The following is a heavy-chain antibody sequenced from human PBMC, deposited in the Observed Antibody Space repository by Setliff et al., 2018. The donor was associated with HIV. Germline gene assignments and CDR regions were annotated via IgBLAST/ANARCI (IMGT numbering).Heavy chain of an antibody. Sequence: AGGSLRLSCAASGFTFSSYAMHWVRQAPGKGLEWVAVISYDGSNKYYADSVKGRFTISRDKSKNTLYLQLNSLRAEDTAVYYCAKHECSGGCYYYMDVWGKGSMVTVSS. CDR1: GFTFSSYA. V-gene: IGHV3-30*04. J-gene: IGHJ6*03. D-gene: IGHD2-15*01. CDR2: ISYDGSNK. CDR3: AKHECSGGCYYYMDV.